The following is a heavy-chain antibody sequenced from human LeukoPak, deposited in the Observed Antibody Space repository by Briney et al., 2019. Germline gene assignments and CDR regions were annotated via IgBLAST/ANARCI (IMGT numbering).Heavy chain of an antibody. J-gene: IGHJ5*02. CDR3: ARGDDRFDP. CDR2: ISSSSSTI. CDR1: GFTFSSYS. V-gene: IGHV3-48*04. Sequence: GGSLRLSCPASGFTFSSYSMNWVRQAPGKGLEWVSYISSSSSTIYYADSVKGRFTISRDNAKNSLYLQMNTLRAEDTAVYYCARGDDRFDPWGQGTLVTVSS.